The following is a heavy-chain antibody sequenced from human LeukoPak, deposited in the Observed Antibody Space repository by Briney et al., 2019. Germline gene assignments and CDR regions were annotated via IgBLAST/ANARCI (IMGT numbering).Heavy chain of an antibody. Sequence: GGSLRLSCAASGFTFNKYAMHWVRQAPGKGLEWVSSISSGGNYIYYADSVKGRFTISRDNAKNSLYLQMNSLRAEDTAVYYCARGHQLLYSALKGNNYFDYWGQGTLVTVSS. CDR1: GFTFNKYA. CDR2: ISSGGNYI. CDR3: ARGHQLLYSALKGNNYFDY. J-gene: IGHJ4*02. D-gene: IGHD2-2*02. V-gene: IGHV3-21*01.